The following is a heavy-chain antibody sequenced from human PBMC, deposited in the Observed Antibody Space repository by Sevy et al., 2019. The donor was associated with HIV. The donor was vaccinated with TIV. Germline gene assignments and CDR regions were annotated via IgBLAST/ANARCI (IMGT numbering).Heavy chain of an antibody. CDR1: GVSISGYY. Sequence: SENLSLTCTVSGVSISGYYWSWIRQSPGKGLEWIGYIYYSGMTNYNPSLKSRVTISDDTSKNQFSLKLNSVTAADTAAYYCARAAAEYYYGMDVWGQGTKVTVSS. CDR3: ARAAAEYYYGMDV. D-gene: IGHD6-25*01. V-gene: IGHV4-59*01. CDR2: IYYSGMT. J-gene: IGHJ6*02.